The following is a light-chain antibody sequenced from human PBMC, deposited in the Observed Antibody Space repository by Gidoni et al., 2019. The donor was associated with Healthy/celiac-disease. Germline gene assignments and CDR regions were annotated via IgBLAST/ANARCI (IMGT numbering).Light chain of an antibody. CDR1: QSISSW. V-gene: IGKV1-5*03. J-gene: IGKJ1*01. CDR3: KQYNSYSWT. Sequence: DIQMTQSPPTLSASVGDRATITCRDSQSISSWLAWEQQKPGKAPKLLIYKASSLESGVPSRFSGSGSGTEFTLTISSLQPDDFATDYCKQYNSYSWTFGQGTKVEIK. CDR2: KAS.